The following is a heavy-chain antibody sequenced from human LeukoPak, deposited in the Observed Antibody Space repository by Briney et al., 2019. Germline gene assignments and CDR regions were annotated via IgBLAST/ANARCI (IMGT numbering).Heavy chain of an antibody. CDR1: GFTFSSYA. J-gene: IGHJ4*02. CDR2: ISGSGGST. Sequence: GGSLRLSCAASGFTFSSYAMSWVREAPGKGLEWVSAISGSGGSTYYADSVKGRFTISRDNAKNSLSLQMNSLRVEDTAVYYCARDKYSGFVFDCWGQGTLVTVSS. CDR3: ARDKYSGFVFDC. V-gene: IGHV3-23*01. D-gene: IGHD5-12*01.